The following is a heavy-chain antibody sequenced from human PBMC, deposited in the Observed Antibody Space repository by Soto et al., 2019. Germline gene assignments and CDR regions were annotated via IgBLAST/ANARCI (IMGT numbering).Heavy chain of an antibody. CDR1: GFTFSSYW. CDR3: ARAGITMVRGPWYYYGMDV. Sequence: GGSLRLSCGASGFTFSSYWMHWVRQAPGKGLVWVSRINSDGSSTSYADSVKGRFTISRDNAKNTLYLQMNRLRAEDTAVYYCARAGITMVRGPWYYYGMDVWGQGTTVTDSS. V-gene: IGHV3-74*01. CDR2: INSDGSST. J-gene: IGHJ6*02. D-gene: IGHD3-10*01.